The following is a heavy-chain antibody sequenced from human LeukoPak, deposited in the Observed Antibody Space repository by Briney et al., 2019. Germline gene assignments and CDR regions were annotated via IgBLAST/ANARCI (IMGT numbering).Heavy chain of an antibody. Sequence: GGSLRLSCAASGFTFGSYAVNWVRQAPGKGLEWVSGISGSGSNTYYADSVKGRFTVSRDNSKNSLYLQMNSLRAEDTAVYYCPKDGQPFGSGRPYLDYWGQGTLVTVSS. CDR2: ISGSGSNT. V-gene: IGHV3-23*01. CDR1: GFTFGSYA. CDR3: PKDGQPFGSGRPYLDY. D-gene: IGHD3-10*01. J-gene: IGHJ4*02.